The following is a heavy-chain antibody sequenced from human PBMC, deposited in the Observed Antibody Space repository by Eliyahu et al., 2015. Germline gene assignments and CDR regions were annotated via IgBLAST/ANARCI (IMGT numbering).Heavy chain of an antibody. J-gene: IGHJ4*02. Sequence: EVQLVESGGGLVEPGGSLRLSCAASGFTSNXNAWMSWIRQPPGKGLEFIGRIKGESDGATTDYTAPVKGRFTISRDDSKHTLYLQMNGLQTEDTAIYYCTIYDSTDFFLDYWGRGTLVTVSS. CDR3: TIYDSTDFFLDY. D-gene: IGHD3-22*01. V-gene: IGHV3-15*01. CDR1: GFTSNXNAW. CDR2: IKGESDGATT.